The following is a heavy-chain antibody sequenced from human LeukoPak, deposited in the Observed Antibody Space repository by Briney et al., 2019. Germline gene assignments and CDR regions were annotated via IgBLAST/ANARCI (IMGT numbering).Heavy chain of an antibody. D-gene: IGHD3-10*01. Sequence: SETLSLTCTVSGDSISSSSSYWGWIRQPPGEGLEWIGSIYYSGYTYYNPSVESRVTISVDTSKNQFSLKLSSVTAADTAVYYCAKHYMGSYDNRGLGYWGQGSLVTVSS. V-gene: IGHV4-39*01. CDR3: AKHYMGSYDNRGLGY. J-gene: IGHJ4*02. CDR1: GDSISSSSSY. CDR2: IYYSGYT.